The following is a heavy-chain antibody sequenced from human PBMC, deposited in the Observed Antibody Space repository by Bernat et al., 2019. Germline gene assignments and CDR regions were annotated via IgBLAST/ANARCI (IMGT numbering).Heavy chain of an antibody. J-gene: IGHJ6*02. V-gene: IGHV3-23*01. CDR2: ISGSGGST. Sequence: EVQLLESGGGLVQPGGSLRLSCAASGFTFSSYAMSWVRQAPGKGLEWVSAISGSGGSTYYADSVKGRFTISRDNSKNTLYLQMNSLRAEDTAVYYCANGGIGGSYLDGMDVWGQGTTVTVSS. CDR1: GFTFSSYA. CDR3: ANGGIGGSYLDGMDV. D-gene: IGHD1-26*01.